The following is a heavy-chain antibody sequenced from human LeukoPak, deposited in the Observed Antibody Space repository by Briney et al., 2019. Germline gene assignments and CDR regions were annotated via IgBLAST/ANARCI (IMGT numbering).Heavy chain of an antibody. CDR2: TYYSGST. D-gene: IGHD6-13*01. CDR1: GGFISSYY. J-gene: IGHJ5*02. Sequence: SETLSLTCTVSGGFISSYYWSWLRQPPGKGLEWIRYTYYSGSTNYNPSRKSRVPISVDTSKSRFSLKLSSVTAADTAVYDCARGLLRGSWLKRGINWFDPWGQGTLVTVSS. CDR3: ARGLLRGSWLKRGINWFDP. V-gene: IGHV4-59*01.